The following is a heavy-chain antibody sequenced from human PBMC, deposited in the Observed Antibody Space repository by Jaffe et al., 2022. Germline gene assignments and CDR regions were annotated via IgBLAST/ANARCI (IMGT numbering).Heavy chain of an antibody. CDR3: ARFRITGTTGIDC. CDR2: IYTGGNT. J-gene: IGHJ4*02. D-gene: IGHD1-20*01. CDR1: GFTVSSNY. Sequence: EVQLVETGGGLIQPGGSLRLSCAASGFTVSSNYMNWVRQAPGKGLEWVSIIYTGGNTFYADTVKGRFTISRDNSKNTLYLQMNSLRAEDTAVYYCARFRITGTTGIDCWGQGTLVTVSS. V-gene: IGHV3-53*02.